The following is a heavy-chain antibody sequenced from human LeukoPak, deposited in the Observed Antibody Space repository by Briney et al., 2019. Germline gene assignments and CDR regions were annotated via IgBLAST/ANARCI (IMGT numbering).Heavy chain of an antibody. CDR3: ARGSLWPSSFAY. V-gene: IGHV4-59*01. CDR1: GGSISSYY. D-gene: IGHD1-26*01. CDR2: IYYSGST. J-gene: IGHJ4*02. Sequence: PSETLSLTCTVSGGSISSYYWSWIRQPPGKGLEWIGYIYYSGSTNYNPSLKSRVTISVDTSKNQFSLKLSSVTAADTAVYYCARGSLWPSSFAYWGQGTLVTVSS.